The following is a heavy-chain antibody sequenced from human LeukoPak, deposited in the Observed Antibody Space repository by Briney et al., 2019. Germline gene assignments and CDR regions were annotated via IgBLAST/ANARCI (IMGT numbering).Heavy chain of an antibody. CDR1: GGSFSGYY. J-gene: IGHJ4*02. V-gene: IGHV4-34*01. CDR2: INHSGST. D-gene: IGHD3-3*01. Sequence: SETLSLTCAVYGGSFSGYYWSWIRQPPGKGLEWIGEINHSGSTNYNPSLKSRVTISVDTSKNQFSLKLRAVTAADTAVYYCAGYYDFWSGYFDYWGQGTLVTVSS. CDR3: AGYYDFWSGYFDY.